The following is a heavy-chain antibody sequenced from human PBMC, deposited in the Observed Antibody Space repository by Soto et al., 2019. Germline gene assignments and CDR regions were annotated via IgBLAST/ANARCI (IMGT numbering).Heavy chain of an antibody. J-gene: IGHJ4*02. Sequence: SETLSLTCAVSGGSISSSNWWSWVRHPPGKGLEWIGEIYHSGSTNYNPSLKSRVTISVDKSKNQFSLKLSSVTAADTAVYYCARRADYGDYVLNYWGQGTLVTVSS. CDR3: ARRADYGDYVLNY. D-gene: IGHD4-17*01. CDR1: GGSISSSNW. V-gene: IGHV4-4*02. CDR2: IYHSGST.